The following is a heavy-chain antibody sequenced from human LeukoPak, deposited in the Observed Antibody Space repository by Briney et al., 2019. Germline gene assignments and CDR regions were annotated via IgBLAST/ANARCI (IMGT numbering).Heavy chain of an antibody. CDR3: ARVGETGDFDY. J-gene: IGHJ4*02. CDR1: GFTFNNYW. Sequence: GGSLRLSCSASGFTFNNYWMTWVRQAPGKGPEWVANIKQDESEKNYVDSVKGRVTISRDNAKNSLYLQVWSLRVEDTAVYFCARVGETGDFDYWGQGALVTVSS. CDR2: IKQDESEK. D-gene: IGHD1-14*01. V-gene: IGHV3-7*01.